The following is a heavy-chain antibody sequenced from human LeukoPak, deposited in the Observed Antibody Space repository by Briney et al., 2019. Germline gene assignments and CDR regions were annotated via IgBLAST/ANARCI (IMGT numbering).Heavy chain of an antibody. Sequence: ISSSSSYIYYADSVKGRFTISRDNAKNSLYLQMNSLRAEDTAVYYCASLSTFWSGYYNYWGQGTLVTVSS. D-gene: IGHD3-3*01. CDR3: ASLSTFWSGYYNY. CDR2: ISSSSSYI. J-gene: IGHJ4*02. V-gene: IGHV3-21*01.